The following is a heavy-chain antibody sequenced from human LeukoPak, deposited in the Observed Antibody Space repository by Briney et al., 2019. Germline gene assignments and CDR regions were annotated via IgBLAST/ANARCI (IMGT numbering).Heavy chain of an antibody. CDR3: ARVSCSGGSCYLPLNWFDP. J-gene: IGHJ5*02. CDR1: GYTFTGYY. V-gene: IGHV1-2*02. D-gene: IGHD2-15*01. CDR2: INPNSGGT. Sequence: ASVKVSCKASGYTFTGYYMHWVRQAPGQGLEWMGWINPNSGGTNYAQKFQGRVTMTRDTSISTAYMELSRLRFDDTAVYYYARVSCSGGSCYLPLNWFDPWGQGTLVTVSS.